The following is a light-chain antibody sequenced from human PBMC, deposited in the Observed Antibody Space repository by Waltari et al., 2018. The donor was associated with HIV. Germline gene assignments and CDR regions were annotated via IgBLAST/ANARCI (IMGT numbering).Light chain of an antibody. J-gene: IGLJ3*02. CDR2: KDS. CDR3: QSADSSGTWV. Sequence: SYELTQPTSVSVSPGQTARITCSGDALPKQYAYWYQQKPGQAPVLVIYKDSERPSGSPERFSGSRSGTTVTLTIRGVEAEDEADYYCQSADSSGTWVFGGGTKLTVL. CDR1: ALPKQY. V-gene: IGLV3-25*03.